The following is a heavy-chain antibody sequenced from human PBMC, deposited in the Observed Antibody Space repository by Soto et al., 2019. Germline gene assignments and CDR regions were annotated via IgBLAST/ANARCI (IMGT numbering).Heavy chain of an antibody. CDR2: FGPEDAET. J-gene: IGHJ4*02. D-gene: IGHD5-12*01. V-gene: IGHV1-24*01. Sequence: ASVKVSCKVSGYTLTELSMHWVRQPPGKGLEWMGGFGPEDAETIYARRFQGRVTMTEDTSADTAYMELSSLRSEDTAVYYCARVPLRGYSGYDSSSPDFDYWGQGTLVTVSS. CDR3: ARVPLRGYSGYDSSSPDFDY. CDR1: GYTLTELS.